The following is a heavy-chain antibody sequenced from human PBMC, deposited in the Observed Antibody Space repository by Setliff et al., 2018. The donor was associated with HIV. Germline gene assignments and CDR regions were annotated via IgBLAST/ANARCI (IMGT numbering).Heavy chain of an antibody. Sequence: GSLRLSCAASGFTFSNYAMTWVRQAPGEGLEWVSSISSSDDDTHYADSLRGRFTVSRDNAKSALYLQMNNLSVDDTAVYYCVRDSAASVWVGASVYYFDFWGQGIQVTVSS. J-gene: IGHJ4*02. V-gene: IGHV3-21*01. D-gene: IGHD1-26*01. CDR3: VRDSAASVWVGASVYYFDF. CDR1: GFTFSNYA. CDR2: ISSSDDDT.